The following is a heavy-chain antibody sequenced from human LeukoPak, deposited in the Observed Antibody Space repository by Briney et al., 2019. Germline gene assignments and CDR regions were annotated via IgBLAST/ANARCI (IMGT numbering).Heavy chain of an antibody. CDR1: GFTCSSYW. V-gene: IGHV3-7*01. D-gene: IGHD6-19*01. J-gene: IGHJ4*02. CDR3: ARIRRGWSQNWDY. Sequence: PGGSLRLSCAASGFTCSSYWMSWVRQAPGKGLEWVANIKQDGSEKYYVDSEKGRFTISRDNAKNSVYLQMNSLRAEDTAVYYCARIRRGWSQNWDYWGQGTLVTVSS. CDR2: IKQDGSEK.